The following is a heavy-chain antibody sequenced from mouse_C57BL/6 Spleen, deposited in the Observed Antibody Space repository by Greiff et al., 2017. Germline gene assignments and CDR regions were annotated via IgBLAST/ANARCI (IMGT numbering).Heavy chain of an antibody. V-gene: IGHV1-64*01. CDR2: IHPNSGST. CDR1: GYTFTSYW. D-gene: IGHD1-1*01. J-gene: IGHJ3*01. Sequence: QVQLQQPGAELVKPGASVKSSCKASGYTFTSYWLHWVKQRPGQGLEWIGMIHPNSGSTNYNEKFKSKATLTVDKSSSTAYMQLSSLTSEDSAFYYCARDGSSSAWFAYWGQGTLVTVSA. CDR3: ARDGSSSAWFAY.